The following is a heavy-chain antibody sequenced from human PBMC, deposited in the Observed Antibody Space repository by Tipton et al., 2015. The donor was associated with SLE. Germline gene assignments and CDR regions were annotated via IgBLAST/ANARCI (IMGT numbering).Heavy chain of an antibody. D-gene: IGHD3-10*01. V-gene: IGHV4-61*02. CDR1: GGSISSSSYY. CDR3: ARGVTMVRGNFFDY. CDR2: IYTSGST. J-gene: IGHJ4*02. Sequence: TLSLTCTVSGGSISSSSYYWSWIRQPAGKGLEWIGRIYTSGSTNYNPSLKSRVTISVDTSKNQFSLKLSSVTAADTAVYYCARGVTMVRGNFFDYWGQGTLVTVSS.